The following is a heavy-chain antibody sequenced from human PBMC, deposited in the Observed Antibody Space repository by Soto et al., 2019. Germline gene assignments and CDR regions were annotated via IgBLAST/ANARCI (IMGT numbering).Heavy chain of an antibody. CDR2: IKSKTDGGTT. CDR1: GFTFSNAW. Sequence: GGSLRLSCAASGFTFSNAWMSWVRQAPGKGLEWVGRIKSKTDGGTTDYAAPVKGRFTISRDDSKNTLYLQMNSLKTEDTAVYYCTTPRSVLFYYYGMDVWGQGTTVTVSS. CDR3: TTPRSVLFYYYGMDV. V-gene: IGHV3-15*01. D-gene: IGHD6-6*01. J-gene: IGHJ6*02.